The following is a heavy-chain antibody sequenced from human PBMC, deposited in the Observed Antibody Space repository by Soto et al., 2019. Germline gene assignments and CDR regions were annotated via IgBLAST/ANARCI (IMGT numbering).Heavy chain of an antibody. CDR3: AKDAQDIVVVPADPGRIYYFDY. D-gene: IGHD2-2*01. CDR2: ISYDGSNK. CDR1: GFTFSSYG. V-gene: IGHV3-30*18. J-gene: IGHJ4*02. Sequence: GGSLRLSCAASGFTFSSYGMHWVRQAPGKGLEWVAVISYDGSNKYYADSVKGRFTISRDNSKNTLYLQMNSLRAEDTAVYYCAKDAQDIVVVPADPGRIYYFDYWGQGTLVTVSS.